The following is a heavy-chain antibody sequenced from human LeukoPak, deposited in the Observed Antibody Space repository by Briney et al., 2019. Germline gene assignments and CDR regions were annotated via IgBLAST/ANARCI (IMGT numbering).Heavy chain of an antibody. CDR3: ARANVADYYYGMDV. CDR1: SXTXXXYY. V-gene: IGHV4-31*02. J-gene: IGHJ6*02. D-gene: IGHD3-16*01. Sequence: SXTXXXYYWSWIRQHPGTGLEWIGYIYYSGSTYYNPSLKSRVTISVDTSKNQFSLKLSSVTAADTAVYYCARANVADYYYGMDVWGQGTTVTVSS. CDR2: IYYSGST.